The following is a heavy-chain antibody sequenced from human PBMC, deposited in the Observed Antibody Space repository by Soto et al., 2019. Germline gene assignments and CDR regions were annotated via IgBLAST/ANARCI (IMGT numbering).Heavy chain of an antibody. J-gene: IGHJ4*02. Sequence: EVQLVESGGGLVQPGGSLRLSCAASGFTFSSYSMNWVRQAPGKGLEGVSYISSSSSTIYYADSVKGRFTISRDNAKNSLYLQMNSLRAEDTAVYYCARTGDYSPFDYWGQGTLVTVSS. D-gene: IGHD4-17*01. V-gene: IGHV3-48*01. CDR3: ARTGDYSPFDY. CDR2: ISSSSSTI. CDR1: GFTFSSYS.